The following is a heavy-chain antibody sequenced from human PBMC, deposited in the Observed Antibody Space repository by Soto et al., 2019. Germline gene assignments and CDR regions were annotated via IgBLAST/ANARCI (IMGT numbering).Heavy chain of an antibody. J-gene: IGHJ4*02. CDR1: GGSISSSNW. CDR3: ARAELDGSGSYYYGGFDY. V-gene: IGHV4-4*02. CDR2: IYHSGST. D-gene: IGHD3-10*01. Sequence: KPSETLSLTCTVSGGSISSSNWWSWVRQPPGKGLEWIGEIYHSGSTNYNPSLKSRVTISVDKSKNQFSLKLSSVTAADTAVYYCARAELDGSGSYYYGGFDYWGQGTLVTVSS.